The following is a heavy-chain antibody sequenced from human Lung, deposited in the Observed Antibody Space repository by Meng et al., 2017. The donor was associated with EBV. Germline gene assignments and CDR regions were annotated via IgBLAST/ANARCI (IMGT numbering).Heavy chain of an antibody. D-gene: IGHD6-13*01. CDR2: IYHSGST. CDR1: GGSISRSNW. Sequence: VLLQEAGPGLVKASGTLSLTCSVSGGSISRSNWWSWVRQPPGKGLEWIGEIYHSGSTNYNPSLKSRVTISVDKSKNQFSLKLSSVTAADTAVYYCARVAAAGNEWFDPWGQGTLVTVSS. J-gene: IGHJ5*02. V-gene: IGHV4-4*02. CDR3: ARVAAAGNEWFDP.